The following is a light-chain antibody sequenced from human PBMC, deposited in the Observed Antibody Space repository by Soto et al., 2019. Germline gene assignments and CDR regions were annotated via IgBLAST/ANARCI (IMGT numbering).Light chain of an antibody. Sequence: PGERATLSCRASQGVSNYLAWYQQKPGQAPRLLIYDASNRATGIPARFSGGGSGTDFTLIISSLEPEDFAVYYCQQRSNWPPWTFGQGTKVDIK. CDR2: DAS. CDR3: QQRSNWPPWT. CDR1: QGVSNY. J-gene: IGKJ1*01. V-gene: IGKV3-11*01.